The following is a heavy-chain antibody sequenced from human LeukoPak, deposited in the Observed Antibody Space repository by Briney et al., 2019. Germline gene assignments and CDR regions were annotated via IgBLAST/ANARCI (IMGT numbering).Heavy chain of an antibody. V-gene: IGHV4-38-2*02. Sequence: SETLSLTCTVSGYSISSGYYWGWIRQPPGKGLEWIGSIYHSGSTYYNPSLKSRVTISVDTSKNQFSLRLSSVTAADTAVYYCARGRAGGYNLYYFDYWGQGTLVTVSS. CDR1: GYSISSGYY. D-gene: IGHD5-24*01. CDR3: ARGRAGGYNLYYFDY. CDR2: IYHSGST. J-gene: IGHJ4*02.